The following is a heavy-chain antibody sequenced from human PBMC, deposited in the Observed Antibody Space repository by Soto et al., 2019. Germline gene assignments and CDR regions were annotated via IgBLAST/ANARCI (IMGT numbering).Heavy chain of an antibody. D-gene: IGHD2-21*01. CDR3: ARDDDWSFDY. CDR2: IKTDGSST. Sequence: GGSLRLSXVASGLTFSRYWMHWVRQTPGKGLVWVSHIKTDGSSTSYADSVKGRFTVSRDNARNTLYLQMNSLRTEDTAVYYCARDDDWSFDYWGRGTLVTVSS. V-gene: IGHV3-74*01. J-gene: IGHJ4*02. CDR1: GLTFSRYW.